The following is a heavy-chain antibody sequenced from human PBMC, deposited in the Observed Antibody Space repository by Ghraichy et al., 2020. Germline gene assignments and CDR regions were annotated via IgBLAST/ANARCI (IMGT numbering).Heavy chain of an antibody. CDR1: GYTFTGYY. V-gene: IGHV1-2*04. CDR2: INPNSGGT. Sequence: ASVKVSCKASGYTFTGYYMHWVRQAPGQGLEWMGWINPNSGGTNYAQKFQGWVTMTRDTSISTAYMELSRLRSDDTAVYYCARGGWNPYGLYYYYGMDVWGQGTTVTVSS. J-gene: IGHJ6*02. D-gene: IGHD1-1*01. CDR3: ARGGWNPYGLYYYYGMDV.